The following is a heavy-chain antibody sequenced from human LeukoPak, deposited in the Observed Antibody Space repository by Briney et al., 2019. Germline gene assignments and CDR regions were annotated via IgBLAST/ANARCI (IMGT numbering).Heavy chain of an antibody. CDR2: IKGDGSHT. CDR3: VRDWDHFDFDS. D-gene: IGHD3-9*01. CDR1: GFTFSNYW. Sequence: GGSLRLSCAASGFTFSNYWMHWVRQAPGKGLVWVSRIKGDGSHTIYADSVKGRFTISRDNAKNTLYLQMKSLRAEDTAVYYCVRDWDHFDFDSWGLGTLVTISS. V-gene: IGHV3-74*01. J-gene: IGHJ5*01.